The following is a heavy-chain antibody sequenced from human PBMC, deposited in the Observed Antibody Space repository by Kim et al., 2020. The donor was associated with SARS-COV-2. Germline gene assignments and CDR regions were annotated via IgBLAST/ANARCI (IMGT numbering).Heavy chain of an antibody. Sequence: KGRFTISRDNAKNSLYLQMNSLRAEDTAVYYCARDPITMVRGVISRWFDPWGQGTLVTVSS. CDR3: ARDPITMVRGVISRWFDP. J-gene: IGHJ5*02. D-gene: IGHD3-10*01. V-gene: IGHV3-11*06.